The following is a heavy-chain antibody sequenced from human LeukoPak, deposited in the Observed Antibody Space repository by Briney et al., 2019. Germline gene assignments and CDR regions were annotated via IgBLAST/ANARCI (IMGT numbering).Heavy chain of an antibody. V-gene: IGHV3-48*03. CDR3: ARGDGWGTSQYYYYGMDV. CDR2: ISSSGSTI. Sequence: GGSLRLSCAASGFTFSSYEMNWVRQAPGKGLEWVSYISSSGSTIYYADSVKGRFTISRDNAKNSLYLQMNSLRAEDTAVYYCARGDGWGTSQYYYYGMDVWGKGTTVTVSS. D-gene: IGHD2-2*01. J-gene: IGHJ6*04. CDR1: GFTFSSYE.